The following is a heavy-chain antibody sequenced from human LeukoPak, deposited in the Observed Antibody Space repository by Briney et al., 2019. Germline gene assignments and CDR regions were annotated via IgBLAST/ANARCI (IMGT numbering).Heavy chain of an antibody. CDR2: INWSGGNR. CDR1: GFTFDDHG. CDR3: ARETDSTLFDY. V-gene: IGHV3-20*04. D-gene: IGHD2-2*01. Sequence: GGSLRLSCAASGFTFDDHGMGWVRQAPGKGLEWVSGINWSGGNRVYAESVKGRFTISRDNAKNSLYLQMNSLRAEDTAVYYCARETDSTLFDYWGQGTLVTVSS. J-gene: IGHJ4*02.